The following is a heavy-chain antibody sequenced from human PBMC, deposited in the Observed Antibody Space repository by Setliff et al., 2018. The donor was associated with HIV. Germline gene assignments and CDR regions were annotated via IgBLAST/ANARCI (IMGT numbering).Heavy chain of an antibody. J-gene: IGHJ6*03. CDR3: ARGFDHGDYEESGYVFYYMDV. V-gene: IGHV4-59*01. Sequence: PSETLSLTCTVSGGSFSRFYWGWIRQPPGKGLEWIGSIYYGGTNYSPSLRTRVTISLDTSKNQFSLRLSSVTAADTALYFCARGFDHGDYEESGYVFYYMDVWGKGTTVTV. CDR1: GGSFSRFY. CDR2: IYYGGT. D-gene: IGHD4-17*01.